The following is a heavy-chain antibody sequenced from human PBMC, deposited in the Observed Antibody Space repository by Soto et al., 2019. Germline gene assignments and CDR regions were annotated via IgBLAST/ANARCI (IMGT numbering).Heavy chain of an antibody. J-gene: IGHJ6*02. CDR2: ISGSGTYT. CDR1: GFTVSDHY. Sequence: QVQLGESGGVLVKPGGSLRLSCAVSGFTVSDHYMTWIRQAPGKGLEWVSYISGSGTYTNYADSVKGRFIISRDIGQHSLWLQSNSLRAADTAVYYCARSSVWRQFVGSKYGLEVWGQGTVVTVSS. V-gene: IGHV3-11*06. CDR3: ARSSVWRQFVGSKYGLEV. D-gene: IGHD3-10*01.